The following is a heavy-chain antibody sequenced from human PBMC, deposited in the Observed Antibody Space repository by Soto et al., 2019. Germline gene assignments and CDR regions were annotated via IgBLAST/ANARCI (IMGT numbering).Heavy chain of an antibody. J-gene: IGHJ3*02. V-gene: IGHV4-31*03. Sequence: NPSETLSLTCTVSGGSISSGGYYWSWIRQHPGKGLEWIGYIYYSGSTYYNPSLKSRVTISADTSKNQFSLKLSSVTAADTAVYYCARGLMVRGVMHAFDIWGQGTMVTVSS. CDR3: ARGLMVRGVMHAFDI. CDR1: GGSISSGGYY. CDR2: IYYSGST. D-gene: IGHD3-10*01.